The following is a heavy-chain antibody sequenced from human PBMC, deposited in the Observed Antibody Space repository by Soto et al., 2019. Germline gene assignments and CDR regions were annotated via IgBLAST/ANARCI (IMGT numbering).Heavy chain of an antibody. CDR1: GFTFDDYA. CDR3: AKGGPDGFCSGGRCYFDY. J-gene: IGHJ4*02. CDR2: ISWNSNII. V-gene: IGHV3-9*01. Sequence: EVQLVESGGGLVQPGRSLRLSCAASGFTFDDYAMHWVRRVPGKGLEWVSSISWNSNIIGYADSVKGRFTISRDNAKNSRYLQMNSLRPEDPALYYCAKGGPDGFCSGGRCYFDYWGRGTLVTVSS. D-gene: IGHD2-15*01.